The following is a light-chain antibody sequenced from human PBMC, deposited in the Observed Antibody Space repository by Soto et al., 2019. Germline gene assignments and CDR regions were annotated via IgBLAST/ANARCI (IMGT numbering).Light chain of an antibody. V-gene: IGLV2-23*02. CDR2: EVS. CDR3: CSYAGSSTFSSV. CDR1: SSDVGSYNL. Sequence: QSVLTQPASVSGSPGQSITISCTGTSSDVGSYNLVSWYQQHPGKAPKLMIYEVSKRPSGVSNRFSGSKSGNTASLTISGLQAEDEADYYCCSYAGSSTFSSVFGGGTKLTVL. J-gene: IGLJ3*02.